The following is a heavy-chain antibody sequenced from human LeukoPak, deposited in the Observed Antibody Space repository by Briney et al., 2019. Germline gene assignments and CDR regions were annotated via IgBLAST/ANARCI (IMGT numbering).Heavy chain of an antibody. Sequence: PSETLSLTCTVSDGSISNYYWSWIRQPPGKGLEWIGYIYTSGSTNYNPSLKSRVTISVDTSKNQFSLKLSSVTAADTAVYYGARHLTGSSVCIEYWGQGTLVTVSS. CDR3: ARHLTGSSVCIEY. J-gene: IGHJ4*02. CDR2: IYTSGST. V-gene: IGHV4-4*09. CDR1: DGSISNYY. D-gene: IGHD2-8*02.